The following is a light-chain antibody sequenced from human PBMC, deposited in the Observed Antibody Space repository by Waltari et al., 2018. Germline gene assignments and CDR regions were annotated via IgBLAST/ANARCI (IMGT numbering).Light chain of an antibody. V-gene: IGLV2-14*03. J-gene: IGLJ2*01. CDR1: TSTVANYNY. CDR3: SSYTSRTYVV. Sequence: QSALTQPASVSGSPGQSITISCTGITSTVANYNYVSWSQLHPGKAPTRIIFDVSKRPSGFSNRFSGSKSGNTASLTISGLQAEDEADYYCSSYTSRTYVVFGGGTKLTVL. CDR2: DVS.